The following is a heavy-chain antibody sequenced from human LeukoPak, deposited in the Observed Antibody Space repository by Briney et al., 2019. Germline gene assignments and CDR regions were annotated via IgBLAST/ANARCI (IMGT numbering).Heavy chain of an antibody. V-gene: IGHV4-4*02. CDR1: GGSISSSNW. D-gene: IGHD6-19*01. Sequence: SGTLSLTCAVSGGSISSSNWWSWVRQPPGKGLEWIGSIYYSGSTYYNPSLESRVTISVDTSKNQFSLKLSSVTAADTAVYYCARHRKSSGWRLNWFDPWGQGTLVTVSS. CDR3: ARHRKSSGWRLNWFDP. J-gene: IGHJ5*02. CDR2: IYYSGST.